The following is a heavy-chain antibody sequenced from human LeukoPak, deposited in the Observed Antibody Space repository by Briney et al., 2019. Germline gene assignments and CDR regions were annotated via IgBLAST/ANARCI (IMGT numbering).Heavy chain of an antibody. Sequence: ASVKVSCKASGGTFSSYAISWVRQAPGQGLEWMGWINTNTGNPTYAQGFTGRFVFSLDTSVSTAYLQISSLKAEDTAVYYCAREYGSGSYYSYYFDYWGQGTLVTVSS. D-gene: IGHD3-10*01. CDR3: AREYGSGSYYSYYFDY. CDR1: GGTFSSYA. J-gene: IGHJ4*02. CDR2: INTNTGNP. V-gene: IGHV7-4-1*02.